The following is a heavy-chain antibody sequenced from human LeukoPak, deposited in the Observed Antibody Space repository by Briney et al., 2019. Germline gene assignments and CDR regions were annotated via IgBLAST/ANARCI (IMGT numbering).Heavy chain of an antibody. D-gene: IGHD6-19*01. V-gene: IGHV4-39*01. J-gene: IGHJ4*02. Sequence: PSETLSLTCIVSGGSVSSSTYYWGWIRQPPGKGLERIGSIYYTGGSYYNPSLKSRVIISVDTSSNQFSLNLRSVTAADTAVYYCARLRLAKQWLVPYYFDYWGQGSLITVSS. CDR1: GGSVSSSTYY. CDR2: IYYTGGS. CDR3: ARLRLAKQWLVPYYFDY.